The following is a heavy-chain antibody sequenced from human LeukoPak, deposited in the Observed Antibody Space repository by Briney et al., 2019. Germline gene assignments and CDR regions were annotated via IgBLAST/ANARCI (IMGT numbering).Heavy chain of an antibody. CDR1: GYTFTSYA. D-gene: IGHD3-22*01. V-gene: IGHV1-3*01. Sequence: EASVKVSCKASGYTFTSYAIQWVRQAPGQRLEWMGWINAGNGDTKYSQRFQGRVTITRDTSASTAYMELGSLRSEDTAVYYCARDPRSGYHDYWGQGTLVTVSS. J-gene: IGHJ4*02. CDR3: ARDPRSGYHDY. CDR2: INAGNGDT.